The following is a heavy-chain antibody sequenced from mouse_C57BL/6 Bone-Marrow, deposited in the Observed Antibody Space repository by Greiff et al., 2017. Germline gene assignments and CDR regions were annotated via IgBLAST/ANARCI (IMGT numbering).Heavy chain of an antibody. J-gene: IGHJ2*01. CDR3: ARRREQRNYFDY. V-gene: IGHV1-69*01. Sequence: QVQLQQPGAELVMPGASVKLSCKASGYTFTSYWMHWVKQRPGQGLEWIGEIDPSDSYTNYNQKFKGKSTLTVDKSSSTAYMQLSSLTSEDSAVYYCARRREQRNYFDYWGQGTTLTVSS. CDR1: GYTFTSYW. CDR2: IDPSDSYT.